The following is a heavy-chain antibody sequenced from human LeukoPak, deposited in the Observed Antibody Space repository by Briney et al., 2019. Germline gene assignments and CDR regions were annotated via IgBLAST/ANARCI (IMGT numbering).Heavy chain of an antibody. J-gene: IGHJ5*02. D-gene: IGHD5-18*01. V-gene: IGHV4-39*01. Sequence: SETLSLTCTVSGGSISSNSYYWVWLPQPPGQGLVGIVSIYYSGSTYYNPSIKSRDTLAVDTSKNQVSLKLSSVTAADTAVYYCARQLTTWIELWFPNWFDPWAQGTLVTVSS. CDR3: ARQLTTWIELWFPNWFDP. CDR2: IYYSGST. CDR1: GGSISSNSYY.